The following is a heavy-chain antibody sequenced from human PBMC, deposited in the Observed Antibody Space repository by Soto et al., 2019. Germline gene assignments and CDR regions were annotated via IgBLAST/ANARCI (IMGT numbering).Heavy chain of an antibody. D-gene: IGHD1-26*01. J-gene: IGHJ4*02. CDR2: ICPGDSDI. Sequence: EVQLVPSGAEVKKPGESLTISCKGSGYNFTAYWIAWVRQMPGKGLEWMGIICPGDSDIRYGPSFEGQVTISADKSISSVDRKWSSLKASDSAMYFCARYEEGDEQYFDYWGQGTLGTVSS. CDR3: ARYEEGDEQYFDY. V-gene: IGHV5-51*03. CDR1: GYNFTAYW.